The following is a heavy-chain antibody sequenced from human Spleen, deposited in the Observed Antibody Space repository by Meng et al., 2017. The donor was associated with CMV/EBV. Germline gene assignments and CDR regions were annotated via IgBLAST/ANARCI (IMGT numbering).Heavy chain of an antibody. V-gene: IGHV4-34*01. CDR1: GGSFSGYY. Sequence: QGQLQQWGAGLLKPSETRSLPCAVYGGSFSGYYWSWIRQPPGKGLEWIGEINHSGSTNYNPSLKSRVTISVDTSKNQFSLKLSSVTAADTAVYYCARGLFDLWGRGTLVTVSS. CDR3: ARGLFDL. J-gene: IGHJ2*01. CDR2: INHSGST.